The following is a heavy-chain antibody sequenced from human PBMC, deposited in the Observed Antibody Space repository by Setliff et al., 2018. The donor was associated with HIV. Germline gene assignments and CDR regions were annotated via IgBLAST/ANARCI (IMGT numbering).Heavy chain of an antibody. Sequence: LSLSCAASGFTFSSYWMHWVRQVPGKGLVWVSRIKTDGTSTTYADSVKGRFTISRDDAKNTLYLQMNRLGGEDTAVYYCARGPSLTTVTTRGDYMDVWG. CDR1: GFTFSSYW. CDR2: IKTDGTST. J-gene: IGHJ6*03. D-gene: IGHD4-17*01. V-gene: IGHV3-74*01. CDR3: ARGPSLTTVTTRGDYMDV.